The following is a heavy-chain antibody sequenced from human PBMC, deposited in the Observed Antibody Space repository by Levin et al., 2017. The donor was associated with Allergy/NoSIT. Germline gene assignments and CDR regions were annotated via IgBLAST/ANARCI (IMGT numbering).Heavy chain of an antibody. D-gene: IGHD5-12*01. V-gene: IGHV3-23*01. CDR2: IGESGGTT. Sequence: GGSLRLSCAGSGFTFSSYAMTWVRQAPGKGLEWVSTIGESGGTTYYADSVKGRFTISRDNSKNTLYLQMNSLRAEDTAMYYCAKVPFPGGYVLFDSWGQGTLVTVSS. CDR1: GFTFSSYA. CDR3: AKVPFPGGYVLFDS. J-gene: IGHJ4*02.